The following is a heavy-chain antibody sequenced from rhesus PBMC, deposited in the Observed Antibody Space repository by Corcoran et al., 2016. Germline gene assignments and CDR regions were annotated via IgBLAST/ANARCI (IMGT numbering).Heavy chain of an antibody. D-gene: IGHD3-3*01. Sequence: EVQLVQSGAEVKRPGESLKISCKTSGYSFTSYWISWVRQMPGKGLEWMGANDPSDSDTRYSPSFQGQVSISADKSISTAYLQWSSLKASDTATYYCAKGPYYNFWTGYYEEGYGLDSWGQGVVVTVSS. J-gene: IGHJ6*01. CDR2: NDPSDSDT. CDR3: AKGPYYNFWTGYYEEGYGLDS. V-gene: IGHV5-2*01. CDR1: GYSFTSYW.